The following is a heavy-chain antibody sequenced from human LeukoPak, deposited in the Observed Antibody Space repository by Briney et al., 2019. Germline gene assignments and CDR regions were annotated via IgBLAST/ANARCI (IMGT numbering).Heavy chain of an antibody. CDR2: INPSGGST. D-gene: IGHD3-10*01. V-gene: IGHV1-46*01. CDR3: ASSPHGFGEQF. Sequence: ASVTVSCKASGYTFTSYYIHWVRQAPGQGLEWMGIINPSGGSTSYAQKFQGRVTMIRDTSTSTVYMELSSLRSEDTAVYYCASSPHGFGEQFWGQGTLVTVSS. J-gene: IGHJ4*02. CDR1: GYTFTSYY.